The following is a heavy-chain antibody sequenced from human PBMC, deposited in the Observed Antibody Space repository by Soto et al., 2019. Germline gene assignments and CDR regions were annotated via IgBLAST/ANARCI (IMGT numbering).Heavy chain of an antibody. Sequence: QVQLVESGGGVVQPGRSLRLSCAASGFTFSSYGMHWVRQAPGKGLEWVAVISYDGSNKYYADSVKGRFTISRDNSKNTLCLRMNSLGAEDTAVYYCANDGTIFGVVIIANYYCGMDVWGQGTTVTVSS. J-gene: IGHJ6*02. CDR1: GFTFSSYG. CDR2: ISYDGSNK. D-gene: IGHD3-3*01. CDR3: ANDGTIFGVVIIANYYCGMDV. V-gene: IGHV3-30*18.